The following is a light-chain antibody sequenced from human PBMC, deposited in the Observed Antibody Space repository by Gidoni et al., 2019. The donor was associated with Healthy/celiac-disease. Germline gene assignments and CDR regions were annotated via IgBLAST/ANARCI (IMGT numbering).Light chain of an antibody. Sequence: IVMTQSPATLSVSPGERATLSCRASQSVSSNLAWYQQKPGQAPSLLIYGAAPRATGIPARFSGSGSGTEFTLTISSLQSEDFAVYYCQQYNNWPQTFGQGTKVEIK. CDR3: QQYNNWPQT. CDR1: QSVSSN. J-gene: IGKJ1*01. CDR2: GAA. V-gene: IGKV3-15*01.